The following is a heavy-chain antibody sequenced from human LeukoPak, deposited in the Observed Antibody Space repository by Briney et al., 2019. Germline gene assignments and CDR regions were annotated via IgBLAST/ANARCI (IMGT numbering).Heavy chain of an antibody. Sequence: GGSLRLSCAASGFTFSSYAMSWVRQAPGKGLEWVSAISGSGGSTYYADSVKGRFTISRDNAKNSLYLQMNSLRAEDTAVYYCARDLDTAMVLFDYWGQGTLVTVSS. CDR3: ARDLDTAMVLFDY. CDR2: ISGSGGST. V-gene: IGHV3-23*01. D-gene: IGHD5-18*01. CDR1: GFTFSSYA. J-gene: IGHJ4*02.